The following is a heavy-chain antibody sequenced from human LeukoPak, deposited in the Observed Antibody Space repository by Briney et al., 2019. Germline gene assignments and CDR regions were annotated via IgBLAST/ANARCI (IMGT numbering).Heavy chain of an antibody. D-gene: IGHD3-16*02. J-gene: IGHJ4*02. CDR3: ARSGYDYVWGSYRYTMVFDY. CDR2: INHSGST. CDR1: GGSFSGYY. Sequence: SETLSLTCAVYGGSFSGYYWSWIRQPPGEGLEWIGEINHSGSTNYNPSLKSRVTISVDTSKNQFSLKLSSVTAADTAVYYCARSGYDYVWGSYRYTMVFDYWGQGTLVTVSS. V-gene: IGHV4-34*01.